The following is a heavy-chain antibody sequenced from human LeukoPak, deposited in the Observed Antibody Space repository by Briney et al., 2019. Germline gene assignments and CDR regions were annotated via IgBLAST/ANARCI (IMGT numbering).Heavy chain of an antibody. CDR2: IWHDGSNK. J-gene: IGHJ4*02. CDR1: GFTFSNYG. CDR3: ANNFDY. V-gene: IGHV3-33*06. Sequence: GGSLRLSCAASGFTFSNYGMHWVRQGLGKGLEWVAVIWHDGSNKYYADSVKGRFTISRDNSRNTVYLQMNNLRAEDTAVYYCANNFDYWGRGTLVTVSS.